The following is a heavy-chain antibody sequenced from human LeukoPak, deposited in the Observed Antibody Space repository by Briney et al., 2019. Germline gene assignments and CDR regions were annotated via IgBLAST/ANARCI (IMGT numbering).Heavy chain of an antibody. CDR2: ISSSGSTK. J-gene: IGHJ4*02. V-gene: IGHV3-11*01. CDR3: AKASVQLWGYFDY. D-gene: IGHD5-18*01. Sequence: GGSLRLSCVASGFTLSDYYMSWIRQAPGKGLEWISFISSSGSTKYYADSVKGRFTISRDNSKNTLYLQMNSLRAEDTAVYYCAKASVQLWGYFDYWGQGTLVTVSS. CDR1: GFTLSDYY.